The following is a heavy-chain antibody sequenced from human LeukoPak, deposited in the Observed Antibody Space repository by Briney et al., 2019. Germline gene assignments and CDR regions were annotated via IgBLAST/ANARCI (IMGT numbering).Heavy chain of an antibody. J-gene: IGHJ6*02. CDR2: ISAYNGNT. CDR1: GYTFTSYG. CDR3: ARGTTAMVPYYYYYGMDV. D-gene: IGHD5-18*01. V-gene: IGHV1-18*01. Sequence: ASVKVSCKASGYTFTSYGISWVRQAPGQGLEWMGWISAYNGNTNYAQKLQGRVTMTTDTSTRTAYMELRSLRSDDTAVYYCARGTTAMVPYYYYYGMDVWGQGTTVTVSS.